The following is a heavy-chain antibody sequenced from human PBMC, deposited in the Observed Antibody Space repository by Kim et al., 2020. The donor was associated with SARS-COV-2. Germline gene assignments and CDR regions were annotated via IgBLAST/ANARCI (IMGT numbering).Heavy chain of an antibody. CDR2: IIPIFGTA. CDR1: GGTFSSYA. CDR3: ASPPPGFLEWLLDY. D-gene: IGHD3-3*01. V-gene: IGHV1-69*13. J-gene: IGHJ4*02. Sequence: SVKVSCKASGGTFSSYAISWVRQAPGQGLEWMGGIIPIFGTANYAQKFQGRVTITADESTSTAYMELSSLRSEDTAVYYCASPPPGFLEWLLDYWGQGTLVTVSS.